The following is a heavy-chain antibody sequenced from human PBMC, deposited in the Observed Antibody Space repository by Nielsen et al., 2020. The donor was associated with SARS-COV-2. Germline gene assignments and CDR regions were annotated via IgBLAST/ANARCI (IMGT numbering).Heavy chain of an antibody. CDR1: GFTFSSYA. CDR3: AKGEVGATPDAFDI. D-gene: IGHD1-26*01. CDR2: IYSGGSST. J-gene: IGHJ3*02. V-gene: IGHV3-23*03. Sequence: GESLKISCAASGFTFSSYAMSWVRQAPGKGLEWVSVIYSGGSSTYYADSVKGRFTISRDNSKNTLYLQMNSLRAEDTAAYYCAKGEVGATPDAFDIWGQGTMVTVSS.